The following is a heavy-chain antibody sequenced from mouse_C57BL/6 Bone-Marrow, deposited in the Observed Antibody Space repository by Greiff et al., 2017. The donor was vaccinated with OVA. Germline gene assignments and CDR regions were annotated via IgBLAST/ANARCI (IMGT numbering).Heavy chain of an antibody. Sequence: QVQLQQSGAEVVRPGASVKLSCKASGYTFTDHYINWVKQRPGQGLEWIARIYPGSGNTYYNEKFKGKATLTAEKSSHTAYMQLSSLTSEDSAVYFCARDEGYFCEYWGQGTTLTVSS. CDR1: GYTFTDHY. CDR3: ARDEGYFCEY. V-gene: IGHV1-76*01. J-gene: IGHJ2*01. D-gene: IGHD1-2*01. CDR2: IYPGSGNT.